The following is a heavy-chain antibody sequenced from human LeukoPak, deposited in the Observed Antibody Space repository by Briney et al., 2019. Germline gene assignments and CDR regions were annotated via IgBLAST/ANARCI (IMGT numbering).Heavy chain of an antibody. J-gene: IGHJ4*02. CDR3: ARGPYIAVDY. D-gene: IGHD2-15*01. Sequence: SETLSLTCTVSGGSISSYYWSWIRQPPGKGLEWIGYIYYSGSTNYNPSLKSRVTISVDTSKNQFSLKLSSVTAADTAVYYCARGPYIAVDYWGQGTLVTVSP. V-gene: IGHV4-59*01. CDR1: GGSISSYY. CDR2: IYYSGST.